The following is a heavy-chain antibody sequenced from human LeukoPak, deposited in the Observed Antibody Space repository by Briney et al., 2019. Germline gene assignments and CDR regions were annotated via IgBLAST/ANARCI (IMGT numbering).Heavy chain of an antibody. CDR2: ISSNGGST. Sequence: PGGSLRLSCAASGFTFSGSAMHWVRQAPGKGLEYVSAISSNGGSTYYADSVKGRFTISRDNSKNTLYLQMSSLRAEDTAVYYCVKSRDNWNDAFFDYWGQGTLVTVSS. CDR1: GFTFSGSA. J-gene: IGHJ4*02. V-gene: IGHV3-64D*06. CDR3: VKSRDNWNDAFFDY. D-gene: IGHD1-1*01.